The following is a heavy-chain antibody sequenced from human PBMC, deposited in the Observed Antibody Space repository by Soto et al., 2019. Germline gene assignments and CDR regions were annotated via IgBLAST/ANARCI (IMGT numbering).Heavy chain of an antibody. V-gene: IGHV1-46*01. J-gene: IGHJ6*02. CDR3: ARDRYRNYVILTGYIFNDYYYGMDV. CDR2: INPSGGST. CDR1: GYTVTTYY. D-gene: IGHD3-9*01. Sequence: ASVKVSCKASGYTVTTYYMHWVQQAPGQGLEWLGVINPSGGSTTYAQKFQGRVTMTRDTSISTAYMELSRLRSDDTAVYYCARDRYRNYVILTGYIFNDYYYGMDVWGQGTTVTVSS.